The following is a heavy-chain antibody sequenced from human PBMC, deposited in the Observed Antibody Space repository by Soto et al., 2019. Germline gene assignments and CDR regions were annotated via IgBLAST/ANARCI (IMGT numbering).Heavy chain of an antibody. CDR1: GGSVSNTNYY. J-gene: IGHJ4*02. Sequence: SETLSLTCTVSGGSVSNTNYYWGWIRQSPGKGLEWIGSVYYRGRSYSKSSVKSRVTISVDTSKNQFSLNLNSVTASDTAVYFCVSQRTSVLTQAYFDYWGPGALVTVSS. D-gene: IGHD2-8*01. V-gene: IGHV4-39*01. CDR3: VSQRTSVLTQAYFDY. CDR2: VYYRGRS.